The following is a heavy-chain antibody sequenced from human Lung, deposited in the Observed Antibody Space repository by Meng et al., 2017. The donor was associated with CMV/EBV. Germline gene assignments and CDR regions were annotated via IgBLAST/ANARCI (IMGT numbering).Heavy chain of an antibody. J-gene: IGHJ6*02. CDR1: GYTXTTYD. V-gene: IGHV1-8*01. CDR2: MNPNSGNT. D-gene: IGHD2-2*01. Sequence: SXXVSXXASGYTXTTYDINWVRQATGQGLEWMGWMNPNSGNTGYAQKFQGRVTLTRVTSISTAYMELSSLTSDDTAVYYCARTRIEVEPDGRKIKYYNYGMDVWXQGTXVTVAS. CDR3: ARTRIEVEPDGRKIKYYNYGMDV.